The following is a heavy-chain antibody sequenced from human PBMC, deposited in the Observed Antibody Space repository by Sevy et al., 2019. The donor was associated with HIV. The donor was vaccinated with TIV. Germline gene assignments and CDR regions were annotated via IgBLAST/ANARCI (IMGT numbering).Heavy chain of an antibody. CDR2: INSDGSTI. CDR1: GFTFSSSW. J-gene: IGHJ4*02. Sequence: GGSLRLSCVASGFTFSSSWMHWVRQAPGKGLVGVSRINSDGSTINYADSVKGRFTISRDYAKNALYLQMNSLRAEDTAVYYCATFYHQVGPRWGQGTLVTVSS. V-gene: IGHV3-74*01. D-gene: IGHD1-26*01. CDR3: ATFYHQVGPR.